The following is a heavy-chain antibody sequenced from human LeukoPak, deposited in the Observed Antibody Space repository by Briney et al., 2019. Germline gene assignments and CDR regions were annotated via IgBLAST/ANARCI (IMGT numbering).Heavy chain of an antibody. CDR3: SNXXXXHFDY. CDR2: IYYSGRT. J-gene: IGHJ4*02. Sequence: SETLSLTCTVSGVSISNYFWSWIRQPPGKGLEWIGYIYYSGRTNYNPSLKSRVTISIDTSKNQFSLKLLSVTAADTPVDYCSNXXXXHFDYXXQGTLVTVSS. CDR1: GVSISNYF. V-gene: IGHV4-59*08.